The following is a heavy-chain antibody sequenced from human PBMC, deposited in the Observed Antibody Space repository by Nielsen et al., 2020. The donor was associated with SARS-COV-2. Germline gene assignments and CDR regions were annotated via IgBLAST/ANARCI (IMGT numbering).Heavy chain of an antibody. J-gene: IGHJ3*02. CDR1: GFPFSSYE. V-gene: IGHV3-73*01. D-gene: IGHD6-13*01. CDR3: TRVNPTSGSWFDALDI. Sequence: GESLKISCAASGFPFSSYEMNWVRQAPGKGLEWVGRIRSKANNYATGYAASMKGKFTISRDDSKNTAYLQMNNLRTEDTAVYYCTRVNPTSGSWFDALDIWGQGTMVTVSS. CDR2: IRSKANNYAT.